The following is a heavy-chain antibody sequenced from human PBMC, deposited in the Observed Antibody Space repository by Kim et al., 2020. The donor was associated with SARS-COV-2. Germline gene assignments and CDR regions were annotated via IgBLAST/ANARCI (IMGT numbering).Heavy chain of an antibody. CDR3: TRLGQRWTDGDFDF. CDR2: INPNTGAA. V-gene: IGHV1-2*02. Sequence: ASVKVSCQTSGYTFSGYNIHWVRQAPGQGLEWVGWINPNTGAANSAQKFQGRVTMTGDTSISTVYMELSRLRSDDTAVYYCTRLGQRWTDGDFDFWGQGTLVSLSS. CDR1: GYTFSGYN. D-gene: IGHD1-1*01. J-gene: IGHJ4*02.